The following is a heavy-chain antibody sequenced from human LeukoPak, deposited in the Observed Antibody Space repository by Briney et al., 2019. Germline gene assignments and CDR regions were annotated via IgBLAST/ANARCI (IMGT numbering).Heavy chain of an antibody. CDR2: INHSGST. D-gene: IGHD3-10*01. Sequence: SETLSLTCAVYGGSFSGYYWSWIRQPPGKGLKWIGEINHSGSTNYNPSLKSRVTISVDTSKNQFSLKLSSVTAADTAVYYCARGARYYYGSGSYSWFDPWGQGTLVTVSS. CDR3: ARGARYYYGSGSYSWFDP. V-gene: IGHV4-34*01. J-gene: IGHJ5*02. CDR1: GGSFSGYY.